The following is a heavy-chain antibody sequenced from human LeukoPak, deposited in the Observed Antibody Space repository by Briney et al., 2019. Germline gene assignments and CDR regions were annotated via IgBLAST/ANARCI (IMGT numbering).Heavy chain of an antibody. V-gene: IGHV3-23*01. J-gene: IGHJ4*02. CDR2: ISGSGGST. CDR1: GFTFSSYA. CDR3: AKETYGSGSYSPDY. Sequence: GGSLRLSCAASGFTFSSYAMTWVRQAPGKGLEWVSAISGSGGSTYYADSVKGRFTMSRDNSKNTLCLQMNSLRAEDTAVYYCAKETYGSGSYSPDYWGQGTLVAVSS. D-gene: IGHD3-10*01.